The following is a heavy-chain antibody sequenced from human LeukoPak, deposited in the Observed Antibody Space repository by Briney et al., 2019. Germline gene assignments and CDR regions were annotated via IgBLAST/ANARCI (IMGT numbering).Heavy chain of an antibody. J-gene: IGHJ4*02. D-gene: IGHD3-10*01. CDR1: GFTFSSSA. CDR3: AKGYYGSGSYGWFDY. Sequence: PGGSLRLSCAASGFTFSSSAMNWVRQAPGKGLEWVSTISGSGDRTYYADSVKGRVTISRDNSKNTLFLQMNSLRAEDTAVYYCAKGYYGSGSYGWFDYWGQGTLVTVSS. CDR2: ISGSGDRT. V-gene: IGHV3-23*01.